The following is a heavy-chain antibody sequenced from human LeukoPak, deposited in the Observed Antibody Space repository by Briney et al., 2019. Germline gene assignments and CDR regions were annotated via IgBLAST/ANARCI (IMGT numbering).Heavy chain of an antibody. CDR2: INPSGGST. J-gene: IGHJ4*02. CDR1: GYTFTSYY. Sequence: ASVKVSCKASGYTFTSYYMHWVRQAPGQGLEWMGIINPSGGSTSYAQKFQGRVTMTRDTSTSTVYMELSSLRSEDTAVYYCASAVRHYYDSSGYYDYWGQGTLVTVSS. V-gene: IGHV1-46*01. CDR3: ASAVRHYYDSSGYYDY. D-gene: IGHD3-22*01.